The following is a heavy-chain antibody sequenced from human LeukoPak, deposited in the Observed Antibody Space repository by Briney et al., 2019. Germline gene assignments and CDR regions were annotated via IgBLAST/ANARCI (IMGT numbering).Heavy chain of an antibody. CDR3: ARDTYSSGWFDY. CDR1: RFTFSSYW. D-gene: IGHD6-19*01. J-gene: IGHJ4*02. Sequence: GGSLRLSCAASRFTFSSYWMSWVRQAPGKGLEWVANIKQDGSEKYYVDSVKGRFTISRDNAKNSLYLQMNSLRAEDTAVYYCARDTYSSGWFDYWGQGTLVTVSS. CDR2: IKQDGSEK. V-gene: IGHV3-7*03.